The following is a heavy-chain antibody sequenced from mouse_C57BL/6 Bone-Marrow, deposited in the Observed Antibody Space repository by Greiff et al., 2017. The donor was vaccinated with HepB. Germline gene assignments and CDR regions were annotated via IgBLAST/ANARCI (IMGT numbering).Heavy chain of an antibody. CDR3: ANYYGSSYYWFAY. V-gene: IGHV1-81*01. J-gene: IGHJ3*01. CDR2: IYPRSGNT. CDR1: GYTFTSYG. Sequence: QVQLQQSGAELARPGASVKLSCKASGYTFTSYGISWVKQRTGQGLEWIGEIYPRSGNTYYNEKFKGKATLTADKSSSTAYMELRSLTSEDSAVYFCANYYGSSYYWFAYWGQGTLVTVSA. D-gene: IGHD1-1*01.